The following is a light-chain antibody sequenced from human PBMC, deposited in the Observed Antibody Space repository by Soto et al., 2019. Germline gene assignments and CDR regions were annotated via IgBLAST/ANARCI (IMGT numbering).Light chain of an antibody. CDR1: QSVSNY. CDR2: GAS. CDR3: QQYTYSQST. J-gene: IGKJ1*01. V-gene: IGKV3-15*01. Sequence: FMASQSVSNYLAWYQQKPGQAPRLLIHGASTRATGFPARFSGSGSGTDFTLTIGLRPSEDFAIYYPQQYTYSQSTLGQGTKVDIK.